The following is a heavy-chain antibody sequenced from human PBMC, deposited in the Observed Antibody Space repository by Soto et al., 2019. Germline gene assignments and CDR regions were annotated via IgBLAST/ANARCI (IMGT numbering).Heavy chain of an antibody. CDR3: AREYSGYDSHYYYGMDV. V-gene: IGHV3-21*01. D-gene: IGHD5-12*01. J-gene: IGHJ6*02. Sequence: LRLSCAASGFSFNNYAMNWIRQAPGKGLEWVSSISSSSSYIYYADSVKGRFTISRDNAKNSLYLQMNSLRAEDTAVYYCAREYSGYDSHYYYGMDVWGQGTTVTVSS. CDR1: GFSFNNYA. CDR2: ISSSSSYI.